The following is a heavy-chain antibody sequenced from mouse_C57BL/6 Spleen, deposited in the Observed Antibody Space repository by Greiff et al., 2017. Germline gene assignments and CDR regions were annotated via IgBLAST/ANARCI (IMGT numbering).Heavy chain of an antibody. V-gene: IGHV1-39*01. Sequence: VQLQQSGPELVKPGASVKISCKASGYSFTDYNMNWVKQSNGKSLEWIGVLNPNYGTTSYNQKFKGKATLTVDQSSSTAYMQLNSLTSEDSAVYYCAHYYGSVWYFDVWGTGTTVTVSS. CDR3: AHYYGSVWYFDV. CDR2: LNPNYGTT. D-gene: IGHD1-1*01. CDR1: GYSFTDYN. J-gene: IGHJ1*03.